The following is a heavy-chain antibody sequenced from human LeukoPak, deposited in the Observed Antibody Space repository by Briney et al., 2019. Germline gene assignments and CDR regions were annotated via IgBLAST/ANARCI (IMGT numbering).Heavy chain of an antibody. CDR2: IYPDDSDT. CDR3: VRLFDCSSTGCPYWYFDL. J-gene: IGHJ2*01. D-gene: IGHD2-2*01. Sequence: GESLKISCEGSGFRFSTYWIGWVRQMPGKGLDWMGIIYPDDSDTRYNPSFQGQVTISADRSISAAYLQWSSLKASDTALYHCVRLFDCSSTGCPYWYFDLWGRGTLVTVSS. V-gene: IGHV5-51*01. CDR1: GFRFSTYW.